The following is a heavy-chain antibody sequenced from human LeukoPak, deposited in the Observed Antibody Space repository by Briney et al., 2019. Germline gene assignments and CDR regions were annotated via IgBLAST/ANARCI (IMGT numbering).Heavy chain of an antibody. CDR1: GFTFSSYA. CDR2: ISGSGGST. V-gene: IGHV3-23*01. CDR3: AKGGSYGSGSYVSGY. D-gene: IGHD3-10*01. J-gene: IGHJ4*02. Sequence: PGGSLRLSCAASGFTFSSYAMSWVRQAPGKGLEWVSAISGSGGSTYYADSVKGRFTISRDNSKNTLYLQMNSLRAEDTAVYYCAKGGSYGSGSYVSGYWGQGTLVTVSS.